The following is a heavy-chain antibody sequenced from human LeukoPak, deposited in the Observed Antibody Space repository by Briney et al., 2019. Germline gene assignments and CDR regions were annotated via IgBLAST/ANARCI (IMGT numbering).Heavy chain of an antibody. CDR1: GASISSDF. V-gene: IGHV4-59*08. Sequence: SETLSLTCTVSGASISSDFWSWIRQPPGKGLEWIGYIHYSGNTGPNPSLKSRVTISIDTSRSQFSLKLNSVTAADTAVYYCARHAYCGGDCFGGAFEIWGQGTMVTVSS. CDR2: IHYSGNT. D-gene: IGHD2-21*02. J-gene: IGHJ3*02. CDR3: ARHAYCGGDCFGGAFEI.